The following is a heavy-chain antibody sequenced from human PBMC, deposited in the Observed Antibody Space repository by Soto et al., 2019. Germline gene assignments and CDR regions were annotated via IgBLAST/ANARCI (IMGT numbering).Heavy chain of an antibody. Sequence: EVQLLESGGGLVQPGGSLRLSCAASGFTFSSYAINWVRQAPGXXLEWVSTISGSGDKTYYADSVKGRFTISRDNXXXXXXXXXXXXXXXXXXXXXXXKXGXXXWANMDVWGQGTTVTVSS. CDR3: XKXGXXXWANMDV. CDR2: ISGSGDKT. V-gene: IGHV3-23*01. CDR1: GFTFSSYA. D-gene: IGHD7-27*01. J-gene: IGHJ6*02.